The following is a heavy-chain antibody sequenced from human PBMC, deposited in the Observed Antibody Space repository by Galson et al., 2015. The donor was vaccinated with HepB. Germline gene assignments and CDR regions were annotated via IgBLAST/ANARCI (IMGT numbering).Heavy chain of an antibody. J-gene: IGHJ6*03. V-gene: IGHV4-31*03. CDR3: ARSVYDFWSGYSGEYYMDV. D-gene: IGHD3-3*01. CDR2: IYYSGST. Sequence: LSLTCTVSGGSISSGGYYWSWIRQHPGKGLEWIGYIYYSGSTYYNPSLKSRVTISVDTSKNQFSLKLSSVTAADTAVYYCARSVYDFWSGYSGEYYMDVWGKGTTVTVSS. CDR1: GGSISSGGYY.